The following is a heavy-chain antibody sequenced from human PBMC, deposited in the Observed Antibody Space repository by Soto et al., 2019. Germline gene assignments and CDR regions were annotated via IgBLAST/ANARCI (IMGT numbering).Heavy chain of an antibody. CDR2: ISAHNGNT. V-gene: IGHV1-18*01. CDR1: GYAFTTYG. D-gene: IGHD1-1*01. J-gene: IGHJ4*02. CDR3: ARGRYGDY. Sequence: QVHLVQSGAEVKKPGASVKVSCKGSGYAFTTYGITWVRQAPGQGLDWMGWISAHNGNTNYAQKLQGRVTVTRDTSTSTAYMELTSLRSDATAVYYCARGRYGDYWGQGALVTVSS.